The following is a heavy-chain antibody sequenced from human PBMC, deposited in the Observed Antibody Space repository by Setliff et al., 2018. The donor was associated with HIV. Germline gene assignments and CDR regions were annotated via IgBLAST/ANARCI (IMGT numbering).Heavy chain of an antibody. Sequence: SETLSLTCTVSGDSFSSRSYYWSWIRQPPGKGLEWIGYIYYSGSTNYNPSLKSRVTISVDTSKNHFSLKLRSVTAADTAAYYCAQLGMVDDFDYWGQGTLVTVSS. V-gene: IGHV4-61*03. J-gene: IGHJ4*02. CDR1: GDSFSSRSYY. CDR2: IYYSGST. CDR3: AQLGMVDDFDY. D-gene: IGHD1-1*01.